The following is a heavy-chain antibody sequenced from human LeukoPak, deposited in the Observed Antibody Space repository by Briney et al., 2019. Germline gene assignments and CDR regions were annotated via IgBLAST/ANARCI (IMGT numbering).Heavy chain of an antibody. J-gene: IGHJ6*02. CDR1: GYTVTGYY. Sequence: ASVKVSCKASGYTVTGYYMHWVRQAPAQGLEWMGWINPSSGSTKYAQKFQGWVTMTRDTSISTAYMELSRLRSDDTAVYYFAREDIVVVPAAPGMDVWGQGTTVTVSS. CDR3: AREDIVVVPAAPGMDV. D-gene: IGHD2-2*01. V-gene: IGHV1-2*04. CDR2: INPSSGST.